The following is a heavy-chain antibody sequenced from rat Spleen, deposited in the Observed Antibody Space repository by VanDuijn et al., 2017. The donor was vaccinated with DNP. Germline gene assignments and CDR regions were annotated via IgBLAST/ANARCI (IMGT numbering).Heavy chain of an antibody. CDR3: ARGPNYGGYADYFDY. V-gene: IGHV5-7*01. CDR1: GFTFSDYA. Sequence: EVQLVESGGGPVQPGRSLKLSCAASGFTFSDYAMAWVRQSPKKGLEWVATIIYDGSSTYYRDSVKGRFTISRDNAKNTLYLQMDSLRSEDTAIYYCARGPNYGGYADYFDYWGQGVMVTVSS. J-gene: IGHJ2*01. D-gene: IGHD1-11*01. CDR2: IIYDGSST.